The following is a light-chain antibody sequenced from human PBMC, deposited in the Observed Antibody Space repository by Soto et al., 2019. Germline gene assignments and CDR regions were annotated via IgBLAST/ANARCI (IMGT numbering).Light chain of an antibody. Sequence: QSALTQPRSVSGSPGQSVAISCNGASRDVDAYDFVSWYQHHPGKAPKLIISEVSKRPSGVSHRFSGSKSGNTASLTISGLQAEDEADYFCCSFAGSFYVFGTGTKVTVL. CDR1: SRDVDAYDF. J-gene: IGLJ1*01. V-gene: IGLV2-11*01. CDR3: CSFAGSFYV. CDR2: EVS.